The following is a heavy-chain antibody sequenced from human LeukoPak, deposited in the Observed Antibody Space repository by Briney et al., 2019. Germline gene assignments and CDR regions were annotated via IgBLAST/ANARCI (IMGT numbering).Heavy chain of an antibody. D-gene: IGHD6-6*01. CDR2: INHSGST. V-gene: IGHV4-34*01. CDR1: GGSISSYY. J-gene: IGHJ4*02. Sequence: SETLSLTCTVSGGSISSYYWSWIRQPPGKGLEWIGEINHSGSTNYNPSLKSRVTIPVDTSKNQFSLKLSSVTAADTAVYYCARDVGARLSGFWGQGTLVTVSS. CDR3: ARDVGARLSGF.